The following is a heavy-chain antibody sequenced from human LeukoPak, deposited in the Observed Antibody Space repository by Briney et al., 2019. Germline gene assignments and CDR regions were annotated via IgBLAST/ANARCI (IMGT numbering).Heavy chain of an antibody. CDR2: INHSGST. Sequence: RSSETLSLTCAVYGGSFSGYYWGWIRQPPGKGLEWIGEINHSGSTNYNPSLKSRVTISVDTSKNQFSLKLSSVTAADTAVYYCARVQWLADDAFDIWGQGTMVTVSS. CDR3: ARVQWLADDAFDI. J-gene: IGHJ3*02. V-gene: IGHV4-34*01. CDR1: GGSFSGYY. D-gene: IGHD6-19*01.